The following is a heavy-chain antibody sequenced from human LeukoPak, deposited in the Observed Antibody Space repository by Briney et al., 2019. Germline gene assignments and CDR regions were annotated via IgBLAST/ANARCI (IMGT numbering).Heavy chain of an antibody. CDR2: ISGSGVAI. J-gene: IGHJ4*02. CDR3: ARGGLAARPDY. D-gene: IGHD6-6*01. Sequence: PGGSLRLSCACSGFTFSNYEMNWVRQAAGKGLEWVSYISGSGVAIYYADSVKGRFTISRDNAKNSLYLRMNSLRAEDTAVYYCARGGLAARPDYWGQGTLVTVSS. V-gene: IGHV3-48*03. CDR1: GFTFSNYE.